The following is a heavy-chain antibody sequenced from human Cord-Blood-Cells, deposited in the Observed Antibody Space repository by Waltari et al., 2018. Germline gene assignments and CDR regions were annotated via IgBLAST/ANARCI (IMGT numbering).Heavy chain of an antibody. V-gene: IGHV4-59*01. CDR1: GGSISSYY. CDR3: ARDKGYQLLQGDNAFDI. D-gene: IGHD2-2*01. CDR2: IYYSGSN. Sequence: QVQLQESGPGLVKPSETLSLTCTVSGGSISSYYWSWIRQPPGTGLEWIGYIYYSGSNHYNPSLKSRVTISVETSKTQFSLKLSSVTAADTAVYYCARDKGYQLLQGDNAFDIWGQGTMVTVSS. J-gene: IGHJ3*02.